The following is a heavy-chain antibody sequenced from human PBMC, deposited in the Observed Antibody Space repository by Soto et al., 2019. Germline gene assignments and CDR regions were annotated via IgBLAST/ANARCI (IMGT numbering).Heavy chain of an antibody. J-gene: IGHJ4*02. D-gene: IGHD1-20*01. Sequence: EVQLIKSGTEVRKPGAAVKISCNSSGYKFTDYNLHWVQQAPGRGLEWMGLIDPKDGETRYAGKFQGRVTISADTSIDTAYMELSSPRSEDTAVYYCVARGITGLTLFDHWGQGTLVAVSS. V-gene: IGHV1-69-2*01. CDR3: VARGITGLTLFDH. CDR1: GYKFTDYN. CDR2: IDPKDGET.